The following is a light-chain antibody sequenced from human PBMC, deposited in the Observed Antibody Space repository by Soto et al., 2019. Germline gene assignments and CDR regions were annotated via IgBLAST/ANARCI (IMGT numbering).Light chain of an antibody. CDR3: QQLNSYPIT. CDR1: QGISSY. Sequence: DIQLTQSPSFLSASVGDRVTITCRASQGISSYLAWYQQKPGKAPKLLIYAASTLQSGVPSRFSVSGSGTEFTLTISSLQPEDFATYYCQQLNSYPITFGQGTLREIK. CDR2: AAS. V-gene: IGKV1-9*01. J-gene: IGKJ5*01.